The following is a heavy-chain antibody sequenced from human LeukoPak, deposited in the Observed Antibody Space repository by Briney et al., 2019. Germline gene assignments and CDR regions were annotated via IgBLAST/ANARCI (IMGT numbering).Heavy chain of an antibody. J-gene: IGHJ4*02. D-gene: IGHD1-14*01. Sequence: PSETLSLTCTVSGGSISSYYGSWIRQPPGKGLEWIGYIYNSGSTNFNPSLKSRVTISVDTSKNQFSLKMTSVTAADTAVYYCARTNRYAGGDRHFDYWGQGTLVTVSS. CDR1: GGSISSYY. V-gene: IGHV4-59*01. CDR2: IYNSGST. CDR3: ARTNRYAGGDRHFDY.